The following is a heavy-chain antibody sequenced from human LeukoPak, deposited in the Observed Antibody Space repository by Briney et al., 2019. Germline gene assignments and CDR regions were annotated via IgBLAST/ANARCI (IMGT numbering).Heavy chain of an antibody. V-gene: IGHV2-5*02. D-gene: IGHD3-16*02. CDR3: AHSGYDYVWGSYHSMDTFDY. J-gene: IGHJ4*02. CDR1: GFSLSISGVG. Sequence: SGPTLVNPTQTLTLTCTFSGFSLSISGVGVGWIRQPPGKALEWLALIYWDDDKRYSPSLKSRLTITKDTSKNQVVLTMTNMDPVDTATYYCAHSGYDYVWGSYHSMDTFDYWGQGTLVTVSS. CDR2: IYWDDDK.